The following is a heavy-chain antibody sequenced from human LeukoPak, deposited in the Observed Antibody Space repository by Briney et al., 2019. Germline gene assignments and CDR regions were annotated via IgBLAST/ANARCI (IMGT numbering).Heavy chain of an antibody. CDR3: ARGHRYSSGWYVLDY. CDR2: INHSGST. V-gene: IGHV4-34*01. CDR1: GGSFSGYY. J-gene: IGHJ4*02. Sequence: PSETLSLTCAVYGGSFSGYYWSWIRQPPGKGLEWIGEINHSGSTNYNPSLKSRVTISVDTSKNQFSLKLSSVTAADTAVYYCARGHRYSSGWYVLDYWGQGTLGTVSS. D-gene: IGHD6-19*01.